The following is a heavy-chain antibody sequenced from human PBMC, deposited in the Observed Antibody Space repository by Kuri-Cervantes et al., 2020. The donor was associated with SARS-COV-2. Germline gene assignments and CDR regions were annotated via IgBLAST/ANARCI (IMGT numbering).Heavy chain of an antibody. J-gene: IGHJ6*03. Sequence: ASVKVSCKASGYTFTGYCMHWVRQAPGQGLEWMGWINPNSGGTNYAQKFQGRVTMTRDTSISTAYMELSSLRSEDTAVYYCARGGWGRRDGDYYYYYMDVWGKGTTVTVSS. D-gene: IGHD7-27*01. CDR3: ARGGWGRRDGDYYYYYMDV. CDR2: INPNSGGT. V-gene: IGHV1-2*02. CDR1: GYTFTGYC.